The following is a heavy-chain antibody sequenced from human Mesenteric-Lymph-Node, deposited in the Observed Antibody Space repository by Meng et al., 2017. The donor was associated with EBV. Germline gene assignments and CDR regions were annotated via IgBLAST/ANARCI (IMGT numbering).Heavy chain of an antibody. CDR2: IYHSGST. Sequence: LQHPGLVRVKPSGTLSPSCAVSGASISSDTWWSWVRQPPGKGLEWIGEIYHSGSTNYNPSLKSRVTISVDKSKRQFSLKLTSVTAADTAVYHCARFQRFGDFDWGQGTLVTVSS. D-gene: IGHD3-10*01. CDR1: GASISSDTW. J-gene: IGHJ4*02. V-gene: IGHV4-4*02. CDR3: ARFQRFGDFD.